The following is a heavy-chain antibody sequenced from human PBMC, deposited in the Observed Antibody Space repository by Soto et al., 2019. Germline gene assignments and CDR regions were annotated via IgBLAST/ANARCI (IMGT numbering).Heavy chain of an antibody. V-gene: IGHV3-33*01. CDR2: IWYDGSNK. CDR1: GFTFSSYG. D-gene: IGHD1-1*01. J-gene: IGHJ6*02. CDR3: ARYLELEQVYYYGMDV. Sequence: QVQLVESGGGVVQPGRSLRLSCAASGFTFSSYGMHWVRQAPGKGLAWVAVIWYDGSNKYYADSVKGRFTISRDNSKNTLYLQMNRLRAEDTAVYYCARYLELEQVYYYGMDVWGQGTTVTVSS.